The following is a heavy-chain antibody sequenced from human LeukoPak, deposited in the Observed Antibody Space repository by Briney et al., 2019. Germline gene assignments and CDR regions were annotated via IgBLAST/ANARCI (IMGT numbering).Heavy chain of an antibody. CDR2: IYPGDSDT. V-gene: IGHV5-51*01. CDR3: ARLPTVTTSGDY. CDR1: GYSFTSYW. Sequence: GESLKISCKGSGYSFTSYWIAWVRQMPGKGLEWVGIIYPGDSDTRYSPSFRGQITISADKSINTAYLQWNSLKASDTAMYFCARLPTVTTSGDYWGQGTLVTVSS. J-gene: IGHJ4*02. D-gene: IGHD4-17*01.